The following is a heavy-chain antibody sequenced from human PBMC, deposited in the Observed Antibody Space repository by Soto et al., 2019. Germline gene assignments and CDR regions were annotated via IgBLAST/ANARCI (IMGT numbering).Heavy chain of an antibody. Sequence: SETLSLTCTVSGGSINSGGYYWSWIRQHPGKGLEWIGYIYYSGTTYYNPSLKSRVTISVDTSKNRFSLKLSSVTAADTAVYYCARVYYSSGYPAAGGAFDTWGQGTMVTVSS. CDR2: IYYSGTT. J-gene: IGHJ3*02. D-gene: IGHD3-22*01. CDR3: ARVYYSSGYPAAGGAFDT. CDR1: GGSINSGGYY. V-gene: IGHV4-31*03.